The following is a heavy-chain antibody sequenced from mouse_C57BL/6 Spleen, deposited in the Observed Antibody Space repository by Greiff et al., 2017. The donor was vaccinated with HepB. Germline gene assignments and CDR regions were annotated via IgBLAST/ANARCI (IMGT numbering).Heavy chain of an antibody. D-gene: IGHD2-4*01. CDR3: ARYDYDDGPWFAY. Sequence: QVQLQQPGAELVKPGASVKMSCKASGYTFTSYWITWVKQRPGQGLEWIGDIYPGSGSTNYNEKFKSKATLTVDTSSSTAYMQLSSLTSEDSAVYYCARYDYDDGPWFAYWGQGTLVTVSA. V-gene: IGHV1-55*01. J-gene: IGHJ3*01. CDR2: IYPGSGST. CDR1: GYTFTSYW.